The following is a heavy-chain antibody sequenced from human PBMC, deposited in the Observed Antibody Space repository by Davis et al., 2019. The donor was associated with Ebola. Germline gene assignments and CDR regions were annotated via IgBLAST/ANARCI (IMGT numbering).Heavy chain of an antibody. CDR1: GFTFSSYD. J-gene: IGHJ4*02. CDR3: ATDPYGGNPQSADY. Sequence: GESLKISCAASGFTFSSYDMSWVRQAPGQGLEWVSAISATGGSIYHADSVKGRFTISRDNAKNTLYLQMTSLRADDTAVYYCATDPYGGNPQSADYWGQGSLVTVSS. D-gene: IGHD3-16*01. CDR2: ISATGGSI. V-gene: IGHV3-23*01.